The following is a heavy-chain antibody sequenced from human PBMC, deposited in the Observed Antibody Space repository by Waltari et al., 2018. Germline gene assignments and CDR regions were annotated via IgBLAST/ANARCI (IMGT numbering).Heavy chain of an antibody. J-gene: IGHJ5*01. V-gene: IGHV3-15*01. CDR1: W. CDR2: IRSGVVGQPT. D-gene: IGHD2-21*01. Sequence: WMRWVRQSPGKWLDVISRIRSGVVGQPTEYSPFMQGRVSLSRDDSEDTVSLRINNLQLEDTAIYYCVTNSKGWFDSWGPGTQVTVSS. CDR3: VTNSKGWFDS.